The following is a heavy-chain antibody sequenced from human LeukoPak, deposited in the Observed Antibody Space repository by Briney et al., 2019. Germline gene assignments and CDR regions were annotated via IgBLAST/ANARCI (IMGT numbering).Heavy chain of an antibody. CDR3: ATGVDTAMVDNGVIDY. J-gene: IGHJ4*02. CDR1: GYTFTGYY. V-gene: IGHV1-2*02. D-gene: IGHD5-18*01. Sequence: ASVKVSCKASGYTFTGYYMHWVRQAPGQGLEWMGWINPNSGGTNYAQKFQGRVTMTEDTSTDTAYMELSSLRSEDTAVYYCATGVDTAMVDNGVIDYWGQGTLVTVSS. CDR2: INPNSGGT.